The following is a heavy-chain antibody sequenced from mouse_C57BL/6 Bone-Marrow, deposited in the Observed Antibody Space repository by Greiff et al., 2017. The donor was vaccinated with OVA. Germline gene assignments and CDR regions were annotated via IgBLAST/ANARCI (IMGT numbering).Heavy chain of an antibody. Sequence: EVKLVESGGGLVQSGRSLRLSCATSGFTFSDFYMEWVRHAPGKGLEWIAASRNKANDYTTEYSASVKGRFIVSRDTSQSILYLQMNALRAEDTAIYYCARDAWGASYAKDDWGQGTSVTVSS. J-gene: IGHJ4*01. CDR3: ARDAWGASYAKDD. CDR1: GFTFSDFY. CDR2: SRNKANDYTT. D-gene: IGHD6-1*01. V-gene: IGHV7-1*01.